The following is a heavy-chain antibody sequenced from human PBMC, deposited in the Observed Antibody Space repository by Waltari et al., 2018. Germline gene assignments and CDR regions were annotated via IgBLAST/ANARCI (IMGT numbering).Heavy chain of an antibody. CDR3: ARHGSGAYSSSSTARYAGPGWFDP. J-gene: IGHJ5*02. Sequence: QVQLQESGPGLVKPSETLSLTCAVSGYSISSGYYWGWIRQPPGKGLAWIGSIYHSGSTYYNPSLKSRVTISVDTSKNQFSLKLSSVTAADTAVYYCARHGSGAYSSSSTARYAGPGWFDPWGQGTLVTVSS. V-gene: IGHV4-38-2*01. D-gene: IGHD6-6*01. CDR2: IYHSGST. CDR1: GYSISSGYY.